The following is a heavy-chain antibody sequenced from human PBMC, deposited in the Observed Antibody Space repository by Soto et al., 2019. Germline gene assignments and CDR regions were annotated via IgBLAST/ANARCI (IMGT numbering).Heavy chain of an antibody. CDR3: ARVTYSSSEAFDI. D-gene: IGHD6-6*01. Sequence: PSETLSLTCAVSGGSISSGGYSWSWIRQPPGKGLEWIGYIYYSGSTNYNPSLKSRVTISVDTSKNQFSLKLSSVTAADTAVYYCARVTYSSSEAFDIWGQGTMVTVSS. CDR2: IYYSGST. CDR1: GGSISSGGYS. J-gene: IGHJ3*02. V-gene: IGHV4-61*08.